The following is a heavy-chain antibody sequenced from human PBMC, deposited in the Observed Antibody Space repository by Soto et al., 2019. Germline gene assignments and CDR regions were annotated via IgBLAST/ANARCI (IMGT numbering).Heavy chain of an antibody. V-gene: IGHV5-51*01. CDR2: IYPGDSDT. D-gene: IGHD3-9*01. J-gene: IGHJ5*02. Sequence: EVQLVQSGAEVKKPGESLKISCKGSGYSFTSYWIGWVRQMPGKGLEWMGIIYPGDSDTRYSPSFQGQVTISADKSISTAYLQWSSLKASDTAMYYCARRVGELSKTFDWLANMNWFDPWGQGTLVTVSS. CDR3: ARRVGELSKTFDWLANMNWFDP. CDR1: GYSFTSYW.